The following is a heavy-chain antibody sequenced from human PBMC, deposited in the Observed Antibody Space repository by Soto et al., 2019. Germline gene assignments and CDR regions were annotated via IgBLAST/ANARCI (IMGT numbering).Heavy chain of an antibody. CDR2: IVVGSGNT. Sequence: SVKVSCKASGFTFTNSAAQWVRQARGQRLEWIGWIVVGSGNTIYAQKFQERVTITRDLSTSTAYMELSSLRSEDTAVYYCAAKGQQHLGYYNGMDVWGQGATVTVSS. CDR1: GFTFTNSA. D-gene: IGHD6-13*01. CDR3: AAKGQQHLGYYNGMDV. V-gene: IGHV1-58*01. J-gene: IGHJ6*02.